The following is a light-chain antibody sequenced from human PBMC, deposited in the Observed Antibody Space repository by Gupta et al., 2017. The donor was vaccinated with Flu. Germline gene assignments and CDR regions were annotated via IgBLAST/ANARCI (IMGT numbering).Light chain of an antibody. J-gene: IGKJ2*01. Sequence: PAFLSASVGDGVSITCRASQGISNYLAWYQHKPGKAPKLLIYVVSRLQSGVPSRFSGSGSGTEFTLTISSLQPEDFATYYCQQLNYSPHTFGEGTKLEIK. CDR2: VVS. CDR3: QQLNYSPHT. V-gene: IGKV1-9*01. CDR1: QGISNY.